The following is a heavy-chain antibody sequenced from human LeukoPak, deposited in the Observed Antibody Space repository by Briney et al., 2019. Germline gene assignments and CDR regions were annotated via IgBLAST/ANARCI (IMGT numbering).Heavy chain of an antibody. CDR2: ISGSGGST. D-gene: IGHD3-10*01. CDR3: TRGQRDMVRGVITNY. J-gene: IGHJ4*02. CDR1: GFTFSSYA. Sequence: PGGSLRLSCAASGFTFSSYAMSWVRQAPGKGLEWVSAISGSGGSTYYADSVKGRFTISRDNSKNTLFLQMNSLRAEDTAVYYCTRGQRDMVRGVITNYWGQGTLVTVSS. V-gene: IGHV3-23*01.